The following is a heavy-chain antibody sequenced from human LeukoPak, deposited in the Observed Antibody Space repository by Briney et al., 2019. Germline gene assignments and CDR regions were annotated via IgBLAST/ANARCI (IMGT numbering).Heavy chain of an antibody. CDR3: ARGKKYCSSTSCYRVDY. CDR1: GYTFTSYD. Sequence: GASVTVSCKASGYTFTSYDINWVRQATGQGLEWMGWMNPNSGNTGYAQKFQGRVTMTRNTSISTAYMELSSLRSEDTAVYYCARGKKYCSSTSCYRVDYWGQGTLVTVSS. J-gene: IGHJ4*02. D-gene: IGHD2-2*01. CDR2: MNPNSGNT. V-gene: IGHV1-8*01.